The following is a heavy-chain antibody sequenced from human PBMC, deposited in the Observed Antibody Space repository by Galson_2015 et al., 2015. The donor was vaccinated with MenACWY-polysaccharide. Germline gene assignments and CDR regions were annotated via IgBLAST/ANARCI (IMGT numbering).Heavy chain of an antibody. Sequence: SVKVSCKASGYTFTGYYMHWVRQAPGQGLEWMGWINPNSGGTNYAQKFQGRVTMTRDTSISTAYMELSRLRSDDTAVYYCARVGDSSGWYLVPDYWGQGTLVTVSS. J-gene: IGHJ4*02. V-gene: IGHV1-2*02. CDR1: GYTFTGYY. CDR3: ARVGDSSGWYLVPDY. D-gene: IGHD6-19*01. CDR2: INPNSGGT.